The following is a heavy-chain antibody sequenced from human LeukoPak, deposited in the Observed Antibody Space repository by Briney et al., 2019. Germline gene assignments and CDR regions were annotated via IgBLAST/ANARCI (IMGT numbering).Heavy chain of an antibody. D-gene: IGHD6-13*01. V-gene: IGHV1-18*01. CDR2: ISAYNGNT. CDR1: GYTFTSYG. Sequence: ASVKVSCKASGYTFTSYGISWVRQAPGQGLEWMGWISAYNGNTNYAQKLQGRVTMTTDTSTSTAYMELRSLRSDDTAVYYCARESIAAAGTSYYYGMDVWGQGTTVTVSS. CDR3: ARESIAAAGTSYYYGMDV. J-gene: IGHJ6*02.